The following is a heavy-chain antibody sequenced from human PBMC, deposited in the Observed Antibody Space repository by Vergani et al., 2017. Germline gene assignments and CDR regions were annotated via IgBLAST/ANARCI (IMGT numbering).Heavy chain of an antibody. D-gene: IGHD2-2*01. CDR2: IRSKAYGGTT. Sequence: EVQLLESGGGLVKPGRSLRLSCTASGFTFGDYAMSWFRQAPGKGLEWVGFIRSKAYGGTTEYAASVKGRFTISRDDSKSIAYLQMNSLKTEDTAVYYCTRDYCSSTSCYAGDYYYGMDVWGQGTTVTVSS. CDR3: TRDYCSSTSCYAGDYYYGMDV. J-gene: IGHJ6*02. CDR1: GFTFGDYA. V-gene: IGHV3-49*05.